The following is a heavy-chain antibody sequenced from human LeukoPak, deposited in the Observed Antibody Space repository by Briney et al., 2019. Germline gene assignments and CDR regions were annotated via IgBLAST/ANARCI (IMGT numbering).Heavy chain of an antibody. CDR1: GFTFSSYS. V-gene: IGHV3-21*01. CDR3: ARVEAWQWVARLDPSPFDR. J-gene: IGHJ4*02. CDR2: ISSTGTYI. D-gene: IGHD6-19*01. Sequence: GGSLRRSCAASGFTFSSYSMNWVRQAPGKGLEWVSSISSTGTYIYSPDSMKGRFTISRGNAKNALYLQMNSLRAEDTAVYYCARVEAWQWVARLDPSPFDRWGQGTLVTVSS.